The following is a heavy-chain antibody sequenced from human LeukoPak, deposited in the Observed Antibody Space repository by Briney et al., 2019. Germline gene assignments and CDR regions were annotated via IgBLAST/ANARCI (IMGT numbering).Heavy chain of an antibody. CDR1: GYTFTSYY. D-gene: IGHD2-15*01. V-gene: IGHV1-46*01. J-gene: IGHJ6*03. Sequence: GASVKVSCKASGYTFTSYYMHWVRQAPGQGLEWMGIINPSGGSTSYAQKFQGRVTMTRDMSTSTVYMELSSLRSEDTAVYYCAREGAGYCSGGSCYERYYYYYMDVWGKGTTVTVSS. CDR3: AREGAGYCSGGSCYERYYYYYMDV. CDR2: INPSGGST.